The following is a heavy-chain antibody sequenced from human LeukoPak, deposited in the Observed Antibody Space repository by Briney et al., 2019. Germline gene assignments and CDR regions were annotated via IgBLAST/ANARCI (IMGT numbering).Heavy chain of an antibody. Sequence: SETLSLTCTVSGGSISSSSYYWGWIRQPPGKGLEWIGSIYYSGSTYYNPSFKSRVTISVDTSKNQFSLKLSSVTAADTAVYYCARHGGTGILDYWGQGTLVTVSS. CDR1: GGSISSSSYY. D-gene: IGHD3/OR15-3a*01. J-gene: IGHJ4*02. V-gene: IGHV4-39*01. CDR2: IYYSGST. CDR3: ARHGGTGILDY.